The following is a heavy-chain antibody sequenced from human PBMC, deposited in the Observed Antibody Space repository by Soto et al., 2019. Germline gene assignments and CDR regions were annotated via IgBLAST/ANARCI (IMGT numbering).Heavy chain of an antibody. CDR2: ISYDGSNK. D-gene: IGHD3-16*02. CDR1: GFTFSSYG. Sequence: QVQLVESGGGVVQPGRSLRLSCAASGFTFSSYGMHWVRQAPGKGLEWVAVISYDGSNKYYADSVKDRFTISRDNSKNTLYLQMNSLRAEDTAVYYCAKDPHHYDYVWGSYRYTGDYYYYGMDVWGQGTTVTVSS. CDR3: AKDPHHYDYVWGSYRYTGDYYYYGMDV. J-gene: IGHJ6*02. V-gene: IGHV3-30*18.